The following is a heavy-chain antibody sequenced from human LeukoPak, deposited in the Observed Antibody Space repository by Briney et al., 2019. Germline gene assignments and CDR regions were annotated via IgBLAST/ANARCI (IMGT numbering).Heavy chain of an antibody. CDR3: ARGPTDRKGGTYYYDSSGSTYYFDY. V-gene: IGHV4-4*07. Sequence: SETLSLTCTVSGGSISSYYWSWIRQPAGKGLEWIGRIYTSGSTNYNPSLKSRVTMSVDTSKNQFSLKLSSVTAADTAVYYCARGPTDRKGGTYYYDSSGSTYYFDYWGQGTLVTVS. J-gene: IGHJ4*02. D-gene: IGHD3-22*01. CDR2: IYTSGST. CDR1: GGSISSYY.